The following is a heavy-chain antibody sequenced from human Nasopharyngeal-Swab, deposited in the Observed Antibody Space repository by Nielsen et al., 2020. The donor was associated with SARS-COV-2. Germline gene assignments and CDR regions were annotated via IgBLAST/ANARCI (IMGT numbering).Heavy chain of an antibody. CDR2: IYYSGST. D-gene: IGHD6-19*01. CDR1: GGSISSYY. CDR3: ARQGGSSGWSGVAFDI. J-gene: IGHJ3*02. Sequence: SETLSLTCTVSGGSISSYYWSWIRQPAEKGLEWIGYIYYSGSTHYNPSLKSRVNISVDTSKNQFSLKLSSVTAADTAVYYCARQGGSSGWSGVAFDIWGQGTMVTVSS. V-gene: IGHV4-59*08.